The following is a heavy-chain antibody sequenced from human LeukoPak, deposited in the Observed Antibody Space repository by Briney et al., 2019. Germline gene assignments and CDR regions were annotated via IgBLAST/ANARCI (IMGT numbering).Heavy chain of an antibody. J-gene: IGHJ6*02. CDR1: GFTFSSYG. CDR2: ISYDGSNK. Sequence: PGGSLRLSCAASGFTFSSYGMHWVRQAPGKGLEWVAVISYDGSNKYYADSVKGRFTISRDNSKNTLYLQMNSLRAEDTAVYYCARDRSEYSSGWLSDGMDVWGQGTTVTVSS. CDR3: ARDRSEYSSGWLSDGMDV. V-gene: IGHV3-30*03. D-gene: IGHD6-19*01.